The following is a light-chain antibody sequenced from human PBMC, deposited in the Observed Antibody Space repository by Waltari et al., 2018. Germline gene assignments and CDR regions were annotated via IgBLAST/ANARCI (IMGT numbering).Light chain of an antibody. CDR3: QQLSSYPLT. J-gene: IGKJ4*01. V-gene: IGKV1-9*01. Sequence: IQLTQSPSSLSASVGDRVTIPCPASQGISSYLAWYLQKTGKAPKLLIYVASTLQSGVPSRFSGSGSGTDFTLTISSLQPEDFATYCCQQLSSYPLTFGGGTKVEIK. CDR2: VAS. CDR1: QGISSY.